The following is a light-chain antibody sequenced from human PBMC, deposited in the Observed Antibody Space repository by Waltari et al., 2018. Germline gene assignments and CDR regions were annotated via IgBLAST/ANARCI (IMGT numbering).Light chain of an antibody. CDR3: QQYYSALT. CDR2: WAS. CDR1: QSVLYSSNNKNY. Sequence: DIVMTQSPDSLAASLGERATINCNSSQSVLYSSNNKNYLAWYQQKPGQPPKLLIYWASTRESGVPDRFSGSGSGTDFTLTISSLQAEDVAVYYCQQYYSALTFGGGPRWRSN. V-gene: IGKV4-1*01. J-gene: IGKJ4*01.